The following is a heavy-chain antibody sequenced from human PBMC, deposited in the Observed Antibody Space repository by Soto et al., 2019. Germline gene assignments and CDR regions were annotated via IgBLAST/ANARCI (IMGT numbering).Heavy chain of an antibody. V-gene: IGHV3-23*01. Sequence: EVHLLESGGGLVQPGGSLRLSCAASGFAFSDYAMTWVRLAPGKGLEWVSDISDGDGATHYADSVKGRFTISRDDSKNTLYLQMDSLRAEDAAVYYCAKGRTFFDFWGQGTLVTVSS. CDR1: GFAFSDYA. D-gene: IGHD3-16*01. CDR3: AKGRTFFDF. J-gene: IGHJ4*02. CDR2: ISDGDGAT.